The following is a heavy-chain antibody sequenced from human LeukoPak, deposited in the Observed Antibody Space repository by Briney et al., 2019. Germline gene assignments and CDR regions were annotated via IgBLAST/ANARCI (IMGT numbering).Heavy chain of an antibody. V-gene: IGHV3-21*01. Sequence: GGSLRLSCAASGFTFSNYALSWVRQAPGKGLEWVSSISSSSSYIYYADSVKGRFTISRDNAKNSLYLQMNSLRAEDTAVYYCARDGPFSSTSWNAFDIWGQGTMVTVSS. CDR1: GFTFSNYA. D-gene: IGHD2-2*01. CDR3: ARDGPFSSTSWNAFDI. CDR2: ISSSSSYI. J-gene: IGHJ3*02.